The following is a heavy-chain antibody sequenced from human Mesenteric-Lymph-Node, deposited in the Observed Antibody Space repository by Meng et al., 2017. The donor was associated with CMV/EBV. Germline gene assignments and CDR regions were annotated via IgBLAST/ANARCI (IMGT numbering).Heavy chain of an antibody. J-gene: IGHJ4*02. CDR1: GFTFSSYW. D-gene: IGHD3-3*01. V-gene: IGHV3-74*01. CDR3: ARDPYDFWSGYGIN. CDR2: INSDGSST. Sequence: GESLKISCAASGFTFSSYWMHWVRQAPGKGLVWVSRINSDGSSTSYADSVKGRFTISRDNAKNTLYLQMNSLRAEDTAVYYCARDPYDFWSGYGINWGQGTLVTVSS.